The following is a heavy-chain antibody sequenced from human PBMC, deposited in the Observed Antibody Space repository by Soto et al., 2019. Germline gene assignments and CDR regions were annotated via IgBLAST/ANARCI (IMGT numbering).Heavy chain of an antibody. D-gene: IGHD3-3*01. CDR3: ARDPPLVTIFGVVPHYYGMDV. CDR2: ISYDGSNK. V-gene: IGHV3-30*03. CDR1: GFTFSSYG. Sequence: PGGSLRLSCAASGFTFSSYGMHWVRQAPGKGLEWVAVISYDGSNKYYADSVKGRFTISRDNSKNTLYLQMNSLRAEDTAVYYCARDPPLVTIFGVVPHYYGMDVWGQGTTVTVSS. J-gene: IGHJ6*02.